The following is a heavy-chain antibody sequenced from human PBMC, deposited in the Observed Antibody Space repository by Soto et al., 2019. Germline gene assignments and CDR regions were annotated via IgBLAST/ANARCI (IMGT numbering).Heavy chain of an antibody. CDR1: GGSISSYY. CDR2: IYYSGST. D-gene: IGHD3-10*01. V-gene: IGHV4-59*01. J-gene: IGHJ6*02. CDR3: AREYYGSGGRMDV. Sequence: QVQLQESGPGLVKPSETLSLTCTVSGGSISSYYWSWIRQPPGKGLEWIGYIYYSGSTNYNPSLKRRCTISVDTSKDQFSLKLSSVTAADTAVYYCAREYYGSGGRMDVWGQGTTVTVSS.